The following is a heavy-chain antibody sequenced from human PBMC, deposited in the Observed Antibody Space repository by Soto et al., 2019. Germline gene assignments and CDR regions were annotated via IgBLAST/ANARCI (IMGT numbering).Heavy chain of an antibody. Sequence: PSETLSLTCTVSGGSISSGGYYWSWIRQHPGTGLEWIGHISYSGSTYYNTSLKSRVTISVDTSKNQFSLKLSSVTAADTAVYYCARGNIVVVPAALNYYYYGMDVWGQGTTVTVSS. CDR1: GGSISSGGYY. CDR3: ARGNIVVVPAALNYYYYGMDV. J-gene: IGHJ6*02. D-gene: IGHD2-2*01. V-gene: IGHV4-31*03. CDR2: ISYSGST.